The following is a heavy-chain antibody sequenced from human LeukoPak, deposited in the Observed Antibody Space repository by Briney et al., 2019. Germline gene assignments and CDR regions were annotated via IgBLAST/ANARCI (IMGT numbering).Heavy chain of an antibody. Sequence: SETLSLTCTVSGGSISSSSYYWGWIRQPPGKGLEWIGSIYYSGSTYYNPSLKSRVTISVDTSKNQFSLKLSSVTAADTAVYYCARVPVTTGYFDYWGQGTLVTVSS. CDR3: ARVPVTTGYFDY. J-gene: IGHJ4*02. CDR1: GGSISSSSYY. CDR2: IYYSGST. V-gene: IGHV4-39*07. D-gene: IGHD4-17*01.